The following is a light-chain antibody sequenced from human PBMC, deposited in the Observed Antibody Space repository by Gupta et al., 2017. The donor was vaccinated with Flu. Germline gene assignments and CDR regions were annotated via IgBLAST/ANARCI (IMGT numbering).Light chain of an antibody. CDR1: SSDVGGYNY. CDR3: SSYTSSSIRV. CDR2: EVS. Sequence: QSALTQPASVSGSPGQSITISCTGTSSDVGGYNYVSWYQQHPGNPPKLMIYEVSNRPSGVSTRFSGSKSGTTASLTISVRKAEDAADYYCSSYTSSSIRVFGGGTKRTVL. V-gene: IGLV2-14*01. J-gene: IGLJ3*02.